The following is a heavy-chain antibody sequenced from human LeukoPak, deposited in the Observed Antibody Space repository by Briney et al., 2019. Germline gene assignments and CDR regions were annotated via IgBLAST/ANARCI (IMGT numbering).Heavy chain of an antibody. V-gene: IGHV4-39*07. Sequence: PSETLSLTCTVSGGSISSYYWGWIRQPPGKGLEWIGSIYYSGSTYYNPSLKSRVTISVDKSKNQFSLKLSSVTAADTAVYYCARRAPLITMVRGVIGYWGQGTLVTVSS. D-gene: IGHD3-10*01. J-gene: IGHJ4*02. CDR3: ARRAPLITMVRGVIGY. CDR2: IYYSGST. CDR1: GGSISSYY.